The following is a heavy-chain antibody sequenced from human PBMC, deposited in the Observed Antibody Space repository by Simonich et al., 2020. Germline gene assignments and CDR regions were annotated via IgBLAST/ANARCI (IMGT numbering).Heavy chain of an antibody. CDR2: INYSGRT. J-gene: IGHJ3*02. Sequence: QLQLQESGPGLVKPSETLSLTCTVSGGSISSSSYYWGWFRKPPGKGLELIGSINYSGRTDSNPSPKSRVTISVDTAKNQFSLKRSSVTAADTAVYYCARHAGFAFDIWGQGTMVTVSS. D-gene: IGHD6-13*01. V-gene: IGHV4-39*01. CDR1: GGSISSSSYY. CDR3: ARHAGFAFDI.